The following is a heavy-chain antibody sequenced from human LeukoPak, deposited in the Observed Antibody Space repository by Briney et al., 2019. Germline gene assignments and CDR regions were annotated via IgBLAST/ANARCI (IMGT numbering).Heavy chain of an antibody. V-gene: IGHV1-69*05. Sequence: GASVKVPCKASGGTFSSYAISWVRQAPGQGLEWMGGIIPIFGTANYAQKFQGRVTITTDESTSTAYMELSSLRSEDTAVYYCARPNWNGYFDYWGQGTLVTVSS. CDR1: GGTFSSYA. CDR2: IIPIFGTA. CDR3: ARPNWNGYFDY. J-gene: IGHJ4*02. D-gene: IGHD1-1*01.